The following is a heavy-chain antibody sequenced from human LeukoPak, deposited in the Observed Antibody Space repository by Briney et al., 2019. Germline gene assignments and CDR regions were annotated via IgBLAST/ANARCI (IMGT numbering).Heavy chain of an antibody. D-gene: IGHD3-22*01. CDR2: IYHSGST. V-gene: IGHV4-38-2*02. J-gene: IGHJ5*02. Sequence: SETLSLTCTVSGYSISSNYYWGWIRQPPGKGLEWIGSIYHSGSTYYNPSLKSRVTISVDTSKNQFSLKLSSVTAADTAVYYCARVSYDSSGYYHMVWFDPWGQGTLVTVSS. CDR1: GYSISSNYY. CDR3: ARVSYDSSGYYHMVWFDP.